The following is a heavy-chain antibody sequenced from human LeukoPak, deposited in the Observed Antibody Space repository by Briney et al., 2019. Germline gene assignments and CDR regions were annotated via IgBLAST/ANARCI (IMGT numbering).Heavy chain of an antibody. J-gene: IGHJ4*02. CDR3: ALSYDFWSGYSPYYFDY. CDR2: IGAYNGNT. CDR1: GYTFTSYG. Sequence: GASVKVSCKASGYTFTSYGISWVRQAPGQGLEWMGWIGAYNGNTNYAQKLQGRVTMTTDTSTSTAYMELRSLRSDDTAVYYCALSYDFWSGYSPYYFDYWGQGTLVTVSS. D-gene: IGHD3-3*01. V-gene: IGHV1-18*01.